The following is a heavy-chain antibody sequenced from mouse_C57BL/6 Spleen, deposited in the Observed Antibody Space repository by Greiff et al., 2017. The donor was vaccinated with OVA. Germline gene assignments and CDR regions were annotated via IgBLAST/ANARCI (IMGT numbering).Heavy chain of an antibody. V-gene: IGHV5-17*01. CDR3: AKTITTVIDY. CDR1: GFTFSDYG. J-gene: IGHJ2*01. D-gene: IGHD1-1*01. CDR2: ISSGSSTI. Sequence: EVKLVESGGGLVKPGGSLKLSCAASGFTFSDYGMHWVRQAPEKGLEWVAYISSGSSTIYYADTVKGRCTISRDNAKNTLFLQMTSLRSEDTAMYYCAKTITTVIDYWGQGTTLTVSS.